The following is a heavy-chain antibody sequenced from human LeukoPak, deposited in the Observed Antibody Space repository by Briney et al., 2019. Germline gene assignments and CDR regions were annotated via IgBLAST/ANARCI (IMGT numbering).Heavy chain of an antibody. CDR1: GYTFTSYD. Sequence: ASVKVSCKASGYTFTSYDINWVRQATGQGLEWMGWMNPNSGNTGYAQKFQGRVTMTRNTSISTAYMELSSLRSEDTAVYYCARILWIRGYDLGYWGQGTLVTVSP. V-gene: IGHV1-8*01. CDR3: ARILWIRGYDLGY. J-gene: IGHJ4*02. D-gene: IGHD5-12*01. CDR2: MNPNSGNT.